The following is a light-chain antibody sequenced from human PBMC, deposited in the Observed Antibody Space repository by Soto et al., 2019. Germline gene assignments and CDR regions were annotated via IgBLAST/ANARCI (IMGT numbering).Light chain of an antibody. CDR2: QDS. CDR1: KLGNKY. V-gene: IGLV3-1*01. Sequence: SYELTQPPSVSVSPGQTASITCSGDKLGNKYACWYQQKTGQSPVLVIYQDSKRPSGIPERFSGSNSGNTATLTISGTRAMDEADYYCQAWDSSIVVFGGGTKLTVL. CDR3: QAWDSSIVV. J-gene: IGLJ2*01.